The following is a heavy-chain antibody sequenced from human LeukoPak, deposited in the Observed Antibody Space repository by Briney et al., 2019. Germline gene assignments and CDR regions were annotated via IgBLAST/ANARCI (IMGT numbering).Heavy chain of an antibody. CDR1: GYTFTGYY. CDR2: INPNSGGT. D-gene: IGHD2-2*01. J-gene: IGHJ6*02. CDR3: ARGRIDYCSSTSCNYYYYYGMDV. Sequence: ASVKVSCKASGYTFTGYYMHWVRQAPGQGLEWIGWINPNSGGTNYAQKFQGRVTMTRDTSISTAYMEMSRLRSDDTAVYYCARGRIDYCSSTSCNYYYYYGMDVWGQGTTVTVSS. V-gene: IGHV1-2*02.